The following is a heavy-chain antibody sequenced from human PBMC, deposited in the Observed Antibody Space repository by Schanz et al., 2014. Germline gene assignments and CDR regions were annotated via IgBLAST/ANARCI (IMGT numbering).Heavy chain of an antibody. CDR1: GFTFSSYA. CDR2: ISSGGNP. Sequence: EVHLLDSGGGLVQPGGSLRLSCAASGFTFSSYAMSWVRQAPGKGLEWVSSISSGGNPYYANSVKGRFGISRDNSENTLYLQMSSLRVEDTAVYYCAKGRFGEVSAFDIWGQGTMVTVSS. J-gene: IGHJ3*02. CDR3: AKGRFGEVSAFDI. V-gene: IGHV3-23*01. D-gene: IGHD3-10*01.